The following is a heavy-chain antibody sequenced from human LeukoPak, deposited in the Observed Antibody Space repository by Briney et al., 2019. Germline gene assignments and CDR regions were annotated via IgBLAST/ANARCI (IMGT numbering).Heavy chain of an antibody. D-gene: IGHD4-23*01. V-gene: IGHV1-2*02. CDR3: ARDTTTVVTEYNWFDP. J-gene: IGHJ5*02. Sequence: ASVKVSCKASGYTFTGYYMHWVRQAPGQGLEWMGWINPNSGGTNYAQKFQGRVTMTRDTSISTAYMELSRLRSDDTAVYYCARDTTTVVTEYNWFDPWGQGTLVTVSP. CDR2: INPNSGGT. CDR1: GYTFTGYY.